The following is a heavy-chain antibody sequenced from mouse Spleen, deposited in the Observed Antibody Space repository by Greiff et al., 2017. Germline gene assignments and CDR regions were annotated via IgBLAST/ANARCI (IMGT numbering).Heavy chain of an antibody. V-gene: IGHV5-6*01. CDR1: GFTFSSYG. CDR2: ISSGGSYT. CDR3: ARAYYGSSFSYWYFDV. Sequence: EVQLQESGGDLVKPGGSLKLSCAASGFTFSSYGMSWVRQTPDKRLEWVATISSGGSYTYYPDSVKGRFTISRDNAKNTLYLQMSSLKSEDTAMYYCARAYYGSSFSYWYFDVWGAGTTVTVSS. J-gene: IGHJ1*01. D-gene: IGHD1-1*01.